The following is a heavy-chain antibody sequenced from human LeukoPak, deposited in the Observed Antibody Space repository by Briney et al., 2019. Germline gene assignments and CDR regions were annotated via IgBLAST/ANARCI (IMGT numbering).Heavy chain of an antibody. V-gene: IGHV5-51*01. CDR3: ARAYSYGYYYYYYGMDV. CDR1: GYSFTSYW. D-gene: IGHD5-18*01. Sequence: GESLKISCKGSGYSFTSYWIGWVRQMPGKGLEWMGIIYPGDSDTRYSPSFQGQVTISADKSINTAYLQWSSLKASDTAMYYCARAYSYGYYYYYYGMDVWGQGTTVTVSS. J-gene: IGHJ6*02. CDR2: IYPGDSDT.